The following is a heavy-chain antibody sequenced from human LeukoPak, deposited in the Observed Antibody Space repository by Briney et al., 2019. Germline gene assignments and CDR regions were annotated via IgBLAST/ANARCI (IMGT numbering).Heavy chain of an antibody. D-gene: IGHD3-9*01. Sequence: SETLSLTCAVYGGSFSGYYWSWIRQPPGKGLEWIGEINHSGSTNYNPSLKSRVTISVDTSKNQFSLKLSSVTAADTAVYYCARRPSRGVRYFDWFFGMDVWGKGTTVTISS. CDR1: GGSFSGYY. CDR3: ARRPSRGVRYFDWFFGMDV. J-gene: IGHJ6*03. V-gene: IGHV4-34*01. CDR2: INHSGST.